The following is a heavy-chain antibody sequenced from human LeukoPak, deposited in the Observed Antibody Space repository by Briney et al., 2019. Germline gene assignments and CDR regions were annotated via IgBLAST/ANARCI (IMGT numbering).Heavy chain of an antibody. V-gene: IGHV3-48*01. CDR2: ISSSSSTI. CDR1: GFTFSSYS. J-gene: IGHJ4*02. CDR3: AKSSNGFTVRTLAY. D-gene: IGHD4-11*01. Sequence: PGGSLRLSCAASGFTFSSYSMNWVRQAPGKGLEWVSYISSSSSTIYYADSVKGRFTISRDNVKNSLYLQMNSLRAEYTAVYYCAKSSNGFTVRTLAYWGQGTLVTVSS.